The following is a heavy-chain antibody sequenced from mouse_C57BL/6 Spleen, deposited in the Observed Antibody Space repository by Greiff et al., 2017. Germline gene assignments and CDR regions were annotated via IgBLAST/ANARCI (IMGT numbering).Heavy chain of an antibody. CDR1: DSEVFPIAY. V-gene: IGHV15-2*01. CDR3: ARTYYSKGSYFDY. CDR2: ILPSIGRT. Sequence: VQLQQSGSELRSPGSSVKLSCKDFDSEVFPIAYMSWVRQKPGHGFEWIGGILPSIGRTIYGEKFEDKATLDADTLSNTAYLELNSLTSEDSAIYYCARTYYSKGSYFDYWGQGTTLTVSS. J-gene: IGHJ2*01. D-gene: IGHD2-5*01.